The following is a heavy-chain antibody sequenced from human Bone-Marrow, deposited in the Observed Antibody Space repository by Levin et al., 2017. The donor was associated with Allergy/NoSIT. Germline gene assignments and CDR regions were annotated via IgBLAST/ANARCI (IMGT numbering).Heavy chain of an antibody. CDR1: GFSFDDYA. CDR2: ISWSSSIM. V-gene: IGHV3-9*01. Sequence: PGGSLRLSCAASGFSFDDYAMHWVRQAPGKGLEWVSSISWSSSIMAYADSVKGRFTISRDNAKNSLYLQMNNLRPEDTAFYYCSKSPDNSILGNWFDPWGQGTPVTVSS. CDR3: SKSPDNSILGNWFDP. D-gene: IGHD4-11*01. J-gene: IGHJ5*02.